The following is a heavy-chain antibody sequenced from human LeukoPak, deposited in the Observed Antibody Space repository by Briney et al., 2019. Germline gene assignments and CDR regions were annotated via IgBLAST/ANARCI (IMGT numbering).Heavy chain of an antibody. V-gene: IGHV4-34*01. D-gene: IGHD2-2*01. CDR2: INHSGST. J-gene: IGHJ5*02. CDR3: ARGRRVFVVVPDAIGVNWFDP. Sequence: SETLSLTCAVYGGSFSGYYWSWIRQPPGKGLEWIGEINHSGSTNYNPSLKSRVTISVDTSKNQFSLKLSSVTAADTAVYYCARGRRVFVVVPDAIGVNWFDPWGQGTLATVSS. CDR1: GGSFSGYY.